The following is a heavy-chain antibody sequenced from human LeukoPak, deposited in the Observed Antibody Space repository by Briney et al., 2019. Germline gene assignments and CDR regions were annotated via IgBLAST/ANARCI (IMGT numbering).Heavy chain of an antibody. CDR3: AKAVGYGVVVTGFQH. V-gene: IGHV3-23*01. J-gene: IGHJ1*01. Sequence: GGSLRLSCAVSGFTVSDYHMTWVRQAPGKGLEWVSAISGSGGSTYYADSVKGRFTISRDNSKNTLYLQMNSLRAEDTAVYYCAKAVGYGVVVTGFQHWGQGTLVTVSS. D-gene: IGHD3-22*01. CDR1: GFTVSDYH. CDR2: ISGSGGST.